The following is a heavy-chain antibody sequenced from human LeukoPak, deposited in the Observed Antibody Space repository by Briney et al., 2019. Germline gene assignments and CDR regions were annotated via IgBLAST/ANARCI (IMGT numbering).Heavy chain of an antibody. CDR2: TYYSGST. J-gene: IGHJ4*02. Sequence: PSQTLSLTCTVSGGSISSGDYYWSWIRQPPGKGLEWIGYTYYSGSTYYNPSLKSRVTISVDTSNKQFSLKLSSVTAADTAVYYCARVGPTLLLDFWGQGTLVTVSS. CDR3: ARVGPTLLLDF. CDR1: GGSISSGDYY. D-gene: IGHD1-26*01. V-gene: IGHV4-30-4*01.